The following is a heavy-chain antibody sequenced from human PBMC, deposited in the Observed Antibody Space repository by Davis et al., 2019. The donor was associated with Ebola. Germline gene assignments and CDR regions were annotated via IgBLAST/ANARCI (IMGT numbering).Heavy chain of an antibody. CDR1: GFTVSSNY. V-gene: IGHV3-53*01. CDR3: ARNLAAVNWFDP. Sequence: GESLKISCAASGFTVSSNYMSWVRQAPGKGLEWVSVIYSGGSTYYADSVKGRFTISRDNSKNTLYLQMNSLRAEDMAVYYCARNLAAVNWFDPWGQGTLVTVSS. CDR2: IYSGGST. J-gene: IGHJ5*02. D-gene: IGHD6-13*01.